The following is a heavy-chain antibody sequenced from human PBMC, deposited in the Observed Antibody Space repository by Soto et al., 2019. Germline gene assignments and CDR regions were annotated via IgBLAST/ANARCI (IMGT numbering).Heavy chain of an antibody. D-gene: IGHD6-19*01. CDR2: IKSKTDGGTT. CDR3: TTDSSPGKWPVAGTFDY. J-gene: IGHJ4*02. Sequence: GGSLRLSCAASGFTFSNAWMNWVRQAPGKGLEWVGRIKSKTDGGTTDYAAPVKGRFTISRDDSKNTLYLQMNSLKTEDTAVYYCTTDSSPGKWPVAGTFDYWGQGTLVTVSS. V-gene: IGHV3-15*07. CDR1: GFTFSNAW.